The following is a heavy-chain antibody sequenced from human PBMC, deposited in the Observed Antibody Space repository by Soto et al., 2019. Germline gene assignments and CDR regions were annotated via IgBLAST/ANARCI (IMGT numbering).Heavy chain of an antibody. J-gene: IGHJ3*01. Sequence: SETLSLTCTVSGASISSSYWSWIRQSPGKGLEWIGYVYYSGSTKYNPSLESRVTISVDTSKNQFSLKVSSVTDADTAVYYCARGYYDSNGQSNTFDVWGQGTMVT. V-gene: IGHV4-59*01. CDR1: GASISSSY. D-gene: IGHD3-22*01. CDR2: VYYSGST. CDR3: ARGYYDSNGQSNTFDV.